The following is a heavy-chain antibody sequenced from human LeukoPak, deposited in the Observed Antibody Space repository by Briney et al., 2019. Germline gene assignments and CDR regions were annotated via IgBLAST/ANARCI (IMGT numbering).Heavy chain of an antibody. J-gene: IGHJ4*02. CDR2: VSGSGGST. V-gene: IGHV3-23*01. Sequence: PGGSLRLSCEGSAFIFSGHWMNWVRQAPGKGLEWVSGVSGSGGSTHYADSVKGRFTISRDNSKNTLYLQMNSLRAEDTAVYYCAASLPNIVVVPATKGPFGYWGQGTLVTVSS. D-gene: IGHD2-2*01. CDR1: AFIFSGHW. CDR3: AASLPNIVVVPATKGPFGY.